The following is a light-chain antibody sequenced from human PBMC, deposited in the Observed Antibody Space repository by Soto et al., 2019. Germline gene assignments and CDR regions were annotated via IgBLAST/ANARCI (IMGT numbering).Light chain of an antibody. CDR3: QQYNSYSIT. CDR1: QSISSW. V-gene: IGKV1-5*01. Sequence: DIQMTQSPSSLSASVGDRVTITCRASQSISSWLAWYQQKPGKSPKLLIYDVSILKGWVPSSFSGSGSGTEFTLNISSLQAYDFANYYCQQYNSYSITFGQGTRLEI. J-gene: IGKJ5*01. CDR2: DVS.